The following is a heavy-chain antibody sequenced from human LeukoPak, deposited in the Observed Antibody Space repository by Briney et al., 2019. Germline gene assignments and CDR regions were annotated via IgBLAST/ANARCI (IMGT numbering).Heavy chain of an antibody. CDR1: GGTFSSYA. J-gene: IGHJ6*02. D-gene: IGHD2-2*01. Sequence: SVKVSCKASGGTFSSYAISWVRQAPGQGLEWMGGIIPILGTANYAQKFQGRVTITADESTSTAYMELSSLRSEDTAVYYCARVVRYCSSTSCYEDYYYYGMDVWGQGTTVTVSS. CDR3: ARVVRYCSSTSCYEDYYYYGMDV. V-gene: IGHV1-69*13. CDR2: IIPILGTA.